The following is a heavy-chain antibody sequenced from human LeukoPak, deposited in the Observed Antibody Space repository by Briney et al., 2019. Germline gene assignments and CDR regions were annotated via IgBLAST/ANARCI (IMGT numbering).Heavy chain of an antibody. Sequence: PGGSLRLSCAASGFTVSSNYMSWVRQAPGKGLEWVSAISGSGGSTYYADSVKGRFTISRDNSKNTLYLQMNSLRAEDTAVYYCAKGMYYYGSGSQYFDYWGQGTLVTVSS. CDR3: AKGMYYYGSGSQYFDY. J-gene: IGHJ4*02. CDR2: ISGSGGST. CDR1: GFTVSSNY. V-gene: IGHV3-23*01. D-gene: IGHD3-10*01.